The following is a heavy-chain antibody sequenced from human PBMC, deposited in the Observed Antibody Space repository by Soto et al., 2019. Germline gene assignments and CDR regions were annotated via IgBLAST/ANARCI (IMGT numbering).Heavy chain of an antibody. CDR2: ISYDGSNK. CDR1: GFTFSSYG. J-gene: IGHJ6*02. D-gene: IGHD2-21*02. V-gene: IGHV3-30*18. CDR3: AKEGDPFNPRFYYYYGMDV. Sequence: SGGSLRLSCAASGFTFSSYGMHLVRQAPGKGLEWVAVISYDGSNKCYADSVKGRFTISRDNSKNTLYLQMNSLRAEDTAVYYCAKEGDPFNPRFYYYYGMDVWGQGTTVTVS.